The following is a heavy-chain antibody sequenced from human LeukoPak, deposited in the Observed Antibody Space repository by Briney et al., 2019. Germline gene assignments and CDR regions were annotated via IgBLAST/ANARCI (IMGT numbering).Heavy chain of an antibody. D-gene: IGHD6-13*01. CDR1: GFTFNNYA. CDR2: IANDGKDK. J-gene: IGHJ4*02. Sequence: GRSLSLSCAASGFTFNNYAMHWVRQAPGKGLEWVAVIANDGKDKKSADSVKGRFTISRDNSKNTLYLQMDSLRDEDMAIYYCVKDRAPRAAAYYFDCWGQGTLVTVSS. CDR3: VKDRAPRAAAYYFDC. V-gene: IGHV3-30*18.